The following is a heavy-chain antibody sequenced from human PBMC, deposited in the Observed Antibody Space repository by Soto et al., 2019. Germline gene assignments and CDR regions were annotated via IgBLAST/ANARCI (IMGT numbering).Heavy chain of an antibody. D-gene: IGHD3-3*01. J-gene: IGHJ5*02. V-gene: IGHV4-30-2*01. Sequence: SETLSLTCADSGGSISSGGYSWSWIRQPPGKGLEWIGYIYHSGSTYYNPSLKSRVTISVDRSKNQFSLKLSSVTAADTAVYYCARGKEYYDFWSGYPSNWFDPWGQGTLVTVSS. CDR3: ARGKEYYDFWSGYPSNWFDP. CDR2: IYHSGST. CDR1: GGSISSGGYS.